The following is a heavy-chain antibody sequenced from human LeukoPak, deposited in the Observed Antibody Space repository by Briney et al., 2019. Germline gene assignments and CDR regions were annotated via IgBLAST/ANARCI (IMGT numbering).Heavy chain of an antibody. CDR3: AKSELRIAAAGGFDY. Sequence: GGSLRLSCAASGFTFSSYAMSWVRQAPGKGLKWVSAISGSGGSTYYADSVKGRFTISRDNSKNTLYLQMNSLRAEDTAVYYCAKSELRIAAAGGFDYWGQGTLVTVSS. D-gene: IGHD6-13*01. CDR2: ISGSGGST. CDR1: GFTFSSYA. V-gene: IGHV3-23*01. J-gene: IGHJ4*02.